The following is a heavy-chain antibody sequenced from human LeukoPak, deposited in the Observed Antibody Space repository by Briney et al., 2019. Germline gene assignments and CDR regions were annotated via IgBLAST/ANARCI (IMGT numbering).Heavy chain of an antibody. CDR1: GFTFSSYA. CDR3: AKGGVIQLWLVGDLYYFDY. D-gene: IGHD5-18*01. CDR2: ISGSGGST. J-gene: IGHJ4*02. V-gene: IGHV3-23*01. Sequence: PGGSLRLSCAASGFTFSSYAMGWVRQAPGKGLEWVSAISGSGGSTYYADSVKGRFTISRDNSKNTLYLQMNSLRAEDTAVYYCAKGGVIQLWLVGDLYYFDYWGQGTLVTVSS.